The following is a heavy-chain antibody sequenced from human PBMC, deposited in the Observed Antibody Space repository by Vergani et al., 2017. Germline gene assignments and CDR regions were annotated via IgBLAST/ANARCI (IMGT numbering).Heavy chain of an antibody. CDR2: ISWNSGSI. CDR1: GFTFDDYA. J-gene: IGHJ4*02. V-gene: IGHV3-9*01. CDR3: EKVRGGSSAWFYFDY. Sequence: EVQLVESGGGLVQLGRSLRLSCAASGFTFDDYAMHWVRQAPGKGLEWVSGISWNSGSIGYADSVKGRFTISRDNAKNSLCLQMNSLRAEDTALYYCEKVRGGSSAWFYFDYWGQGTLVTVSS. D-gene: IGHD6-6*01.